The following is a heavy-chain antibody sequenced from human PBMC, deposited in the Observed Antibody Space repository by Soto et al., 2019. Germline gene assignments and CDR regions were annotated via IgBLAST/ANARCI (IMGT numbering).Heavy chain of an antibody. CDR3: AREGRDGYNYYFDP. V-gene: IGHV4-34*01. Sequence: QVQLQQWGAGLLKPSETLSLTCAVYGGSFSGYYWSWIRQPPGKGLEWIGEINHSGSTNYNPSLKSRVTLSVDTSKNQFSLKLSSVTAADTAVYYCAREGRDGYNYYFDPWGQGTLVTVSS. CDR2: INHSGST. D-gene: IGHD5-12*01. J-gene: IGHJ4*02. CDR1: GGSFSGYY.